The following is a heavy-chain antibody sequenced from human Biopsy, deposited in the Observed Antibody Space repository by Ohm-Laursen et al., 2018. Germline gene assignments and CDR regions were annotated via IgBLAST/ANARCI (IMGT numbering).Heavy chain of an antibody. V-gene: IGHV4-59*01. CDR3: ARVGAGAPSIDYFDY. J-gene: IGHJ4*02. D-gene: IGHD1-26*01. CDR1: GRSIGSFF. CDR2: IYYSGST. Sequence: TLSLTCTVSGRSIGSFFWSWIRQPPGKGLEWIGYIYYSGSTNYNPSLRSRVTISVDRSKNQFSLELSSVTAADTAVYYCARVGAGAPSIDYFDYWGQGALVTVSS.